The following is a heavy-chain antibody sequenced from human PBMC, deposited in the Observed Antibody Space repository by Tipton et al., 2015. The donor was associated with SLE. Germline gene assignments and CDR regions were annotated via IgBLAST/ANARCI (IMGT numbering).Heavy chain of an antibody. Sequence: TLSLTCTVSGGSISGYYWSWIRQHPGKGLEWIGYIYYSGSTYYNPSLKSRVTISVDTSKNQFSLKLSSVTAADTAVYYCARGPSGGSSSGHYFDYWGQGTLVTVSS. D-gene: IGHD6-6*01. J-gene: IGHJ4*02. CDR1: GGSISGYY. V-gene: IGHV4-31*03. CDR2: IYYSGST. CDR3: ARGPSGGSSSGHYFDY.